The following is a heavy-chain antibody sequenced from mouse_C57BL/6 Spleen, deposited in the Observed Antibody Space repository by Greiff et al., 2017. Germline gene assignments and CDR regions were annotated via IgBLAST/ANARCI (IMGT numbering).Heavy chain of an antibody. D-gene: IGHD1-1*01. V-gene: IGHV1-54*01. J-gene: IGHJ4*01. CDR2: INPGSGGT. CDR1: GYAFTNYL. Sequence: QVQLQQSGAELVRPGTSVKVSCKASGYAFTNYLIEWVKQRPGQGLEWIGVINPGSGGTNYNEKFKGKATLTADKSSSTAYMQLSSLTSEDSAVYFCARSYEAMDYWGQGTSVTVSS. CDR3: ARSYEAMDY.